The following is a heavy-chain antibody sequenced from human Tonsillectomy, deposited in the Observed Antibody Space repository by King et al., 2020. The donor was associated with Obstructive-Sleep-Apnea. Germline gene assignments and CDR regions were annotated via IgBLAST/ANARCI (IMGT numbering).Heavy chain of an antibody. V-gene: IGHV1-8*01. CDR1: GYTFTSYD. Sequence: QLVQSGAEVKKPGASVKVSCKASGYTFTSYDINWVRQATGKGLEWMGWMKPNSGNTGYAQKVQGRVTMTRNTSISTAYLELSSLRSEDTAVYYCAREPLGGGIVDTYWGQGTLVTVSS. CDR3: AREPLGGGIVDTY. CDR2: MKPNSGNT. D-gene: IGHD3-22*01. J-gene: IGHJ4*02.